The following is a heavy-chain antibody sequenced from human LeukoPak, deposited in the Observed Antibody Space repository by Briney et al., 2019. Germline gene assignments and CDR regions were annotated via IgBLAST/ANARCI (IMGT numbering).Heavy chain of an antibody. D-gene: IGHD5-18*01. J-gene: IGHJ4*02. Sequence: GGSLRLSCAASGFTFSTSGMHWVRQAPGKGLEWVAVISYDGSNKYYADSVKGRFTISRDNSKNTLYLQMNSLRAEDTAVYYCARAPYGYLGFEYWGQGTLVTVSS. CDR3: ARAPYGYLGFEY. CDR1: GFTFSTSG. CDR2: ISYDGSNK. V-gene: IGHV3-30*19.